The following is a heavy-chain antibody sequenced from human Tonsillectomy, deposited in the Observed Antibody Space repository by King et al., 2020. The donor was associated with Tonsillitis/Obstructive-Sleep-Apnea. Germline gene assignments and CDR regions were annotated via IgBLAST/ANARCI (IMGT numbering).Heavy chain of an antibody. CDR3: AGSTLGDGLDG. V-gene: IGHV4-34*01. Sequence: VQLQQWGAGLLKPSETLSLTCAVYGGSFSGFYWSWIRQPPGKGLEWIGEIDHTGSTNYNPSLKSRVTLSVDTSKNHFSLKLSSVTAADTAVFYCAGSTLGDGLDGWGQGTTVTVSS. J-gene: IGHJ6*02. D-gene: IGHD2/OR15-2a*01. CDR2: IDHTGST. CDR1: GGSFSGFY.